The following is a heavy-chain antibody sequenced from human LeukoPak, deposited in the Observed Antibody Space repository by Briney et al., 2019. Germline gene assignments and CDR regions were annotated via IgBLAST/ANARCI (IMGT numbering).Heavy chain of an antibody. CDR1: GYTFTGYY. D-gene: IGHD3-22*01. J-gene: IGHJ4*02. CDR3: ARAYDNNDYFDY. V-gene: IGHV1-2*02. Sequence: GASVKVSCKASGYTFTGYYVHWVRQAPGQGLEWMGWINPNSGGTSYAQKFQGRVTMTRDTSISTAYMELTRLRFDDTAVYYCARAYDNNDYFDYWGQGTLVTVSS. CDR2: INPNSGGT.